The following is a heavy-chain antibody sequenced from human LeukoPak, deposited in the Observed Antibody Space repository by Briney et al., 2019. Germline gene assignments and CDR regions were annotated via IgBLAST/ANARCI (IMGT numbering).Heavy chain of an antibody. J-gene: IGHJ4*02. CDR1: GLTFSDAW. CDR3: TGPGWYLDY. V-gene: IGHV3-15*01. CDR2: IKSKVDGGTT. Sequence: GGSLRLSCVASGLTFSDAWMSWVRQTSRKGLEWVGRIKSKVDGGTTDYGAPVKGRFTISRDDSKNTVYLQMNGLSSDDTALYYCTGPGWYLDYWGQGALSPSLQ. D-gene: IGHD6-19*01.